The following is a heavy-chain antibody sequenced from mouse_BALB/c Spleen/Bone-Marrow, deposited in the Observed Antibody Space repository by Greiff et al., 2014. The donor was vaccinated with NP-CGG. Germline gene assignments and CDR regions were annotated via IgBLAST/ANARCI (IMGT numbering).Heavy chain of an antibody. CDR1: GFTFSDFY. CDR3: ARDRGVQGYAMDY. J-gene: IGHJ4*01. D-gene: IGHD2-14*01. V-gene: IGHV5-4*02. Sequence: EVKVVESGGGLVKPGGSLKLSCAASGFTFSDFYMYWVRQTPEKRLEWVATISYGGSYIYYPDSVKGRFTISRDDAKNNLYLQMSSLKSEDTAVYYCARDRGVQGYAMDYWGQGTSVTVSS. CDR2: ISYGGSYI.